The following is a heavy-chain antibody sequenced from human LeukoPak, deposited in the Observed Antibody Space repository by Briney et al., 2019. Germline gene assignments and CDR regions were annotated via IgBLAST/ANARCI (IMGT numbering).Heavy chain of an antibody. CDR1: GYTLTELS. V-gene: IGHV1-24*01. CDR2: FDPEDGET. D-gene: IGHD6-6*01. Sequence: ASVKVSCKVSGYTLTELSMHWVGQAPGKGLEWMGGFDPEDGETIYAQKFQGRVTMTEDTSTDTAYMELSSLRSEDTAVYYCATPREYSSSSTARGYYFDYWGQGTLVTVSS. J-gene: IGHJ4*02. CDR3: ATPREYSSSSTARGYYFDY.